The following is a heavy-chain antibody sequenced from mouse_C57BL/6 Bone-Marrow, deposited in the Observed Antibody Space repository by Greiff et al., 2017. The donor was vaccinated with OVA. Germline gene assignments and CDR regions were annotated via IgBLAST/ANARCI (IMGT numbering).Heavy chain of an antibody. D-gene: IGHD2-3*01. CDR2: IYPGSGST. CDR1: GYTFTSYW. CDR3: ASDGESYFDY. V-gene: IGHV1-55*01. J-gene: IGHJ2*01. Sequence: QVQLQQSGAELVKPGASVKMSCKASGYTFTSYWITWVKQRPGQGLAWIGDIYPGSGSTNYNEKFKSKATLTVDTSSSTAYMQLSSLTSEDSAVYCCASDGESYFDYWGQGTTLTVSS.